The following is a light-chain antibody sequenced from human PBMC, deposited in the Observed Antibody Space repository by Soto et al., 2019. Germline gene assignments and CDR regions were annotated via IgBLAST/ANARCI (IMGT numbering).Light chain of an antibody. J-gene: IGLJ2*01. CDR3: QSYDSRLSAYVV. V-gene: IGLV1-40*01. Sequence: QSVLTQPPSVSGAPGQRVTISCTGNSSNIGAGYDVHGYQQLPGTAPKLPIYGNSNRPSGVPNRFSSSKSGTSASLAITGLKADDEHDYNSQSYDSRLSAYVVFGRRTKVTV. CDR2: GNS. CDR1: SSNIGAGYD.